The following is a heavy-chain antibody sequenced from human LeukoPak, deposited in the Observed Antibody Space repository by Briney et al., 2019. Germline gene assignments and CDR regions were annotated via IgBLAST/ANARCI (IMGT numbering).Heavy chain of an antibody. V-gene: IGHV4-59*08. Sequence: SETLSLTCTVSGGSISSYYWSWIRQPPGKGLEWIGYIYYSGSTNYNPSLKSRVTISVDTSKNQFSLNLSSVTAADTAVYYCARHVDYYDSSGLLNYYYGMDVWGQGTTVTVSS. CDR1: GGSISSYY. D-gene: IGHD3-22*01. CDR3: ARHVDYYDSSGLLNYYYGMDV. CDR2: IYYSGST. J-gene: IGHJ6*02.